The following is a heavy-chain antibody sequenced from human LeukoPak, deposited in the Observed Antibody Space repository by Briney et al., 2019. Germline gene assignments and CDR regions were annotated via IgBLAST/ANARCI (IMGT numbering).Heavy chain of an antibody. CDR2: ISGSGGRI. CDR3: ARDPYSSSWYYFDY. J-gene: IGHJ4*02. D-gene: IGHD6-13*01. Sequence: GGSLGLSCAASGFTFSTYSMNWVRQTPGKGLEWVSYISGSGGRIDYADSVRGRFTISRDNAKNSLYLQMNSLRAEDTAVYYCARDPYSSSWYYFDYWGQGTLVTVSS. V-gene: IGHV3-48*04. CDR1: GFTFSTYS.